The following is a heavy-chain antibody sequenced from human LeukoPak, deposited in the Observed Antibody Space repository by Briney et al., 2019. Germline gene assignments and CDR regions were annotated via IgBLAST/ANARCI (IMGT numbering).Heavy chain of an antibody. J-gene: IGHJ4*02. V-gene: IGHV1-8*01. CDR3: ARRRVSSSGPHLDY. CDR1: GYTFTSYD. D-gene: IGHD6-13*01. CDR2: MNPNSGNT. Sequence: ASVKVSCKASGYTFTSYDINWVGQATGQGLEWMGWMNPNSGNTGYAQKFQGRVAMTRNTSISTAYMELSSLRSEDTAVYYCARRRVSSSGPHLDYWGQGTLVTVSS.